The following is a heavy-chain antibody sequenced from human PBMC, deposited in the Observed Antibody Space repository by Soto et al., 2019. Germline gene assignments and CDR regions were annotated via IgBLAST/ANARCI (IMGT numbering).Heavy chain of an antibody. Sequence: LRLSCAASGFTVSSNYMSWVRQAPGKGLEWVSVIYSGGSTYYADSVKGRFTISRDNSKNTLYLQMNSLRAEDTAVYYCARMAVAGYYYYYGMDVWGQGTTVTVSS. CDR2: IYSGGST. V-gene: IGHV3-66*01. CDR3: ARMAVAGYYYYYGMDV. D-gene: IGHD6-19*01. J-gene: IGHJ6*02. CDR1: GFTVSSNY.